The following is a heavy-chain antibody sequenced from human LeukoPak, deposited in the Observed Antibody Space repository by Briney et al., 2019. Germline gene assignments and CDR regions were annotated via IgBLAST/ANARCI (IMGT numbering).Heavy chain of an antibody. J-gene: IGHJ1*01. D-gene: IGHD2-21*02. Sequence: GGSLRLSCIVSGFTFNRCWMNWVRQAPGKGLEWVAHINPDGRDTYYVDSVKGRFTISRDNAQNSMYLQMNSLRVEDTAVYYFTSGGDPAAESFHRWGQGTLVTVSS. CDR1: GFTFNRCW. V-gene: IGHV3-7*01. CDR2: INPDGRDT. CDR3: TSGGDPAAESFHR.